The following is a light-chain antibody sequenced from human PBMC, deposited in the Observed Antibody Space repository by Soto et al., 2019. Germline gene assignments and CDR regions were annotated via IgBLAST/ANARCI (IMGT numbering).Light chain of an antibody. CDR1: QSVSSSY. CDR3: QQYGSSSWT. CDR2: GTS. Sequence: EIVLTQFPGTLSLSTGERATLSCRASQSVSSSYLAWYQQKPGQAPRLLIYGTSSRATGIPDRFSGSGSGTDFTLTISRLEPEDFAVYYCQQYGSSSWTFGQGTKVDIK. J-gene: IGKJ1*01. V-gene: IGKV3-20*01.